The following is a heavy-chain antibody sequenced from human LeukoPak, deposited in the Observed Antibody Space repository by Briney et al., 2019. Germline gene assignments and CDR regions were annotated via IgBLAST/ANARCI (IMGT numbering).Heavy chain of an antibody. CDR1: GYTFTSYG. CDR2: ISAYNGNT. CDR3: AREETHHVYYGMDV. D-gene: IGHD1-14*01. Sequence: ASVKVSCKASGYTFTSYGISWVRQAPGQGLGWMGWISAYNGNTYYAQKVQGRVTMTTDTSTSTAYMELRSLRSDDTAVYYCAREETHHVYYGMDVWGQGTMVTVSS. J-gene: IGHJ6*02. V-gene: IGHV1-18*01.